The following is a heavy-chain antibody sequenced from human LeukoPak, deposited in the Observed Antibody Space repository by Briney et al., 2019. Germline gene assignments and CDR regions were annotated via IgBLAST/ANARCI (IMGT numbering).Heavy chain of an antibody. J-gene: IGHJ4*02. CDR3: TRGGATSSWYWFF. V-gene: IGHV3-7*01. CDR2: INKDGSEQ. CDR1: GFTFSSHW. D-gene: IGHD6-13*01. Sequence: GGSLRLSCAASGFTFSSHWMTWFRQAPGKGPEWVASINKDGSEQYYVDSVKGRFTISRDNAKNSLSLRVSSLRAEDTAVYYCTRGGATSSWYWFFWGQGTLVTVSS.